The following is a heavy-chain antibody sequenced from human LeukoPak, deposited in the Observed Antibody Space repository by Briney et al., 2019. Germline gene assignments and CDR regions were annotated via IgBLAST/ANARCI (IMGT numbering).Heavy chain of an antibody. CDR2: INPNSGGT. CDR3: AFEYCSSTSCYTDWFDP. CDR1: GYTFTGYY. J-gene: IGHJ5*02. Sequence: GASVKVSCKASGYTFTGYYMHWVRQAPGQGLEWMGGINPNSGGTNYAQKFQGRVTMTRDTSISTAYMELSRLRSDDTAVYYCAFEYCSSTSCYTDWFDPWGQGTLVTVSS. D-gene: IGHD2-2*02. V-gene: IGHV1-2*02.